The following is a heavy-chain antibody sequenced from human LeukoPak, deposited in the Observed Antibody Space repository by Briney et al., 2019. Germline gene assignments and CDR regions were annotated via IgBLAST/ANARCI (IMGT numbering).Heavy chain of an antibody. CDR2: IYSTGST. V-gene: IGHV4-59*01. J-gene: IGHJ4*02. CDR1: GGTITGYL. D-gene: IGHD6-13*01. Sequence: TPSETLSPTCTVSGGTITGYLWSSIRHPPRNGLEWIGYIYSTGSTNYNPSLKSRLTISVDTSKNQFSLKLSSVTAADTAVYYCARRHIAAASTLEYWGQGPLVTVSS. CDR3: ARRHIAAASTLEY.